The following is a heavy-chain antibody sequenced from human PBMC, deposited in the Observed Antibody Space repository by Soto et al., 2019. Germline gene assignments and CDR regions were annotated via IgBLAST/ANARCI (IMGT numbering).Heavy chain of an antibody. J-gene: IGHJ4*02. CDR2: IYRTGST. D-gene: IGHD1-7*01. V-gene: IGHV4-4*02. CDR3: ASRDPGTSVDY. Sequence: XETLSLSCAVSGGSFTSNNWWTWFRQPPGQGLEWIGEIYRTGSTNYNPSLKSRVTISLDKSEKQISLKVTSLTAADTAVYYCASRDPGTSVDYWGQGTLVTVSS. CDR1: GGSFTSNNW.